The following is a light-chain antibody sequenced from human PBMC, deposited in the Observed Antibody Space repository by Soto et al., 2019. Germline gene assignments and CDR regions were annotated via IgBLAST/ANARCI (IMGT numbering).Light chain of an antibody. CDR3: QQYGSSLYT. J-gene: IGKJ2*01. CDR2: SGS. Sequence: EIVLTQSPGTLSLSPGETATLSCRASQSVSSSYLAWYQQKPGQAPRLLIYSGSTRATGIPDRFSVSGSGTDFTLTITRLEPEDFAMYYCQQYGSSLYTFGQGTKVEIK. CDR1: QSVSSSY. V-gene: IGKV3-20*01.